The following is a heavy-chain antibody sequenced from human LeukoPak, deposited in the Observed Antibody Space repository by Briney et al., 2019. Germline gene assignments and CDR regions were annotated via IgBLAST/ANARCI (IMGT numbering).Heavy chain of an antibody. Sequence: GGSLRLSCAASGVTLSTCAMSWARQAPGKGLEWVSGISSSGSGDNTYYADSVKGRFTISRDSSRNTLFLHMNTLRAEDTAIYYCAKDRTVGASYWYFDLWGRGTLVTVSS. CDR2: ISSSGSGDNT. CDR1: GVTLSTCA. J-gene: IGHJ2*01. CDR3: AKDRTVGASYWYFDL. D-gene: IGHD1-26*01. V-gene: IGHV3-23*01.